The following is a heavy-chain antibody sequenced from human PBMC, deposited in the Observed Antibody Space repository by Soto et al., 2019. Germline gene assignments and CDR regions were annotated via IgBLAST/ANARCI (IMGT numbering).Heavy chain of an antibody. D-gene: IGHD3-3*01. CDR2: ISGSGGST. CDR3: AKGVTIFGVVRYYMDV. Sequence: GGSLRLSCAAPGFTFSSYAMSWVRQAPGKGLEWVSAISGSGGSTYYADSVKGRFTISRDNSKNTLYLQMNSLRAEDTAVYYCAKGVTIFGVVRYYMDVWGKGTTVTVSS. CDR1: GFTFSSYA. J-gene: IGHJ6*03. V-gene: IGHV3-23*01.